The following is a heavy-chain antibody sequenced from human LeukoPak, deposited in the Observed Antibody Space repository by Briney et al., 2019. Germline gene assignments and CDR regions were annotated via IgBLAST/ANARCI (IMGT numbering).Heavy chain of an antibody. D-gene: IGHD2-21*01. CDR2: IYYSGNT. V-gene: IGHV4-39*01. Sequence: SETLSLTCTVSGGSISSSSYYWGWIRQPPGKGLEWVGSIYYSGNTYYNPSLKSRVSISVDTSKNQFSLKLSSVTAAETAVFYCASQSSAYSFFDYWGQGTLVTVSS. CDR3: ASQSSAYSFFDY. CDR1: GGSISSSSYY. J-gene: IGHJ4*02.